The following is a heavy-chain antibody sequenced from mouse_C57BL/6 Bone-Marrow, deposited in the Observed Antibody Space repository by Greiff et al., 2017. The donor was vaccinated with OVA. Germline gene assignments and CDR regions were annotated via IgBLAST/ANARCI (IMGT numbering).Heavy chain of an antibody. V-gene: IGHV14-4*01. J-gene: IGHJ2*01. CDR3: TTYYGRGGFDY. CDR2: IDPENGDT. D-gene: IGHD1-2*01. CDR1: GFNIKDDY. Sequence: EVQLQQSGAELVRPGASVTLSCTASGFNIKDDYMHWVKQRPEQGLEWIGWIDPENGDTEYASKFQGKATITADTTSNTAYLQLSSLTSEDTAVYYCTTYYGRGGFDYWGQGTTLTVSS.